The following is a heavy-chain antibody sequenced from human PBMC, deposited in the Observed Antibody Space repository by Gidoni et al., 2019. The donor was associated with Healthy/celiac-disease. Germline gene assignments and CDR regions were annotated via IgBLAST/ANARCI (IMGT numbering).Heavy chain of an antibody. CDR2: ISGSGGST. CDR3: AKDSAYGSGSYYNAGWFDP. Sequence: APGKGLEWVSAISGSGGSTYYADSVKGRFTISRDNSKNTLYLQMNSLRAEDTAVYYCAKDSAYGSGSYYNAGWFDPWGQVTLVTVSS. J-gene: IGHJ5*02. D-gene: IGHD3-10*01. V-gene: IGHV3-23*01.